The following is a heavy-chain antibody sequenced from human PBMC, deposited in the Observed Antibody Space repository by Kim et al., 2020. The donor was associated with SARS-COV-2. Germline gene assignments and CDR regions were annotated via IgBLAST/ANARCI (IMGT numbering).Heavy chain of an antibody. V-gene: IGHV3-30-3*01. CDR1: GFTFSSYA. CDR3: AREGRSIAAAAMPFDY. J-gene: IGHJ4*01. CDR2: ISYDGSNK. D-gene: IGHD6-13*01. Sequence: GGSLRLSCAASGFTFSSYAMHWVRQAPGKGLEWVAVISYDGSNKYYADSVKGRFTISRDNSKNTLYLQMNSLRAEDTAVYYCAREGRSIAAAAMPFDYWG.